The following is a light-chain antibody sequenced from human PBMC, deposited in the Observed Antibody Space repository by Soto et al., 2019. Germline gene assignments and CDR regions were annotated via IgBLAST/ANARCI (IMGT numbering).Light chain of an antibody. J-gene: IGKJ4*01. CDR2: DAS. CDR1: QSISSW. CDR3: QQYNSYSRL. V-gene: IGKV1-5*01. Sequence: DIQMTKSPSTLSASVGDRVTITCRASQSISSWLAWYQQKPGKAPKLLIYDASSLESGVPSRFSGSGSGTELTLTISSLQPDDFATYYCQQYNSYSRLFGGGTKVEIK.